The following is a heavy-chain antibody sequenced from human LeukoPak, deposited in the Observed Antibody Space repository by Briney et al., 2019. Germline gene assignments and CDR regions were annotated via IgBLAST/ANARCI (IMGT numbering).Heavy chain of an antibody. V-gene: IGHV3-48*01. D-gene: IGHD5-18*01. CDR3: TREHSYIYGSQFFDL. CDR1: GFTFGSHA. Sequence: GGSLRLSCGASGFTFGSHAMNWVRQAPGKGLEWVSYIDTTGTSIHYADSVKGRFTISRDNAYNSLSLRMNSLRAEDTAVYYCTREHSYIYGSQFFDLWGRGTLVIVSS. J-gene: IGHJ2*01. CDR2: IDTTGTSI.